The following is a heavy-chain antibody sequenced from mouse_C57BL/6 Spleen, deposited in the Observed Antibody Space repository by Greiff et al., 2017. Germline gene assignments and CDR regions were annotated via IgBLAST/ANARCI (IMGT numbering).Heavy chain of an antibody. CDR3: ARVKRGFDY. V-gene: IGHV5-16*01. J-gene: IGHJ2*01. CDR2: INYDGSST. Sequence: EVKLVESEGGLVQPGSSMKLSCTASGFTFSDYYMAWVRQVPEKGLEWVANINYDGSSTYYLDSLKSRFIISRDNAKNILYLQMSSLKSEDTATYYSARVKRGFDYWGQGTTLTVSS. CDR1: GFTFSDYY.